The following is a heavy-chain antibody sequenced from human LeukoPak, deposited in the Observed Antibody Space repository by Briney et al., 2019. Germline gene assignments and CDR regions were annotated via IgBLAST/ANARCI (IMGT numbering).Heavy chain of an antibody. J-gene: IGHJ4*02. CDR2: ISGSGGYT. CDR1: GFTFSRYA. Sequence: GGSLSLSCAASGFTFSRYAMSWVRQAPGKGLEWLAAISGSGGYTYYADSVKGRFTISSDISKSTLYLHLNSLRVEDTAAYYCAKDRWGRSWYSKGFDYWGQGILLTVSS. V-gene: IGHV3-23*01. CDR3: AKDRWGRSWYSKGFDY. D-gene: IGHD6-13*01.